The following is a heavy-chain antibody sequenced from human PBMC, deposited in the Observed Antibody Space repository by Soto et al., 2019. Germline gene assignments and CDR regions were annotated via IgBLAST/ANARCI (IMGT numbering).Heavy chain of an antibody. CDR3: ARDKSTGWFEN. CDR1: GFTFSGSA. CDR2: IRSKANSYAT. J-gene: IGHJ4*02. D-gene: IGHD6-19*01. Sequence: GGSLRLACAASGFTFSGSAMHWVRQASGKGLEWVGRIRSKANSYATAYAASVKGRFTISRDDSKNTAYLQMNSLKTEDTAVYYCARDKSTGWFENWGQGTLVTVSS. V-gene: IGHV3-73*01.